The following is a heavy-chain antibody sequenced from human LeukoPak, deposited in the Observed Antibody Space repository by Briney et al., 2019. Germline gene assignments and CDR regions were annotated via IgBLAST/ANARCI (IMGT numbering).Heavy chain of an antibody. CDR1: GYTLTSYY. J-gene: IGHJ4*02. D-gene: IGHD3-22*01. Sequence: GASVKVSCKASGYTLTSYYMQCVRHAPRQGLESRGIINHSGGSTSYAQKFQGRVTMTRDTSTSTVYMELSSLRSEDTAVYYCAREDGGSGYYLYWGQGTLVTVSS. V-gene: IGHV1-46*01. CDR3: AREDGGSGYYLY. CDR2: INHSGGST.